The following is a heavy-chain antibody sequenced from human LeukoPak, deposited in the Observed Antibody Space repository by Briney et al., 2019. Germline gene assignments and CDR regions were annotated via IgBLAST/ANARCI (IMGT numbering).Heavy chain of an antibody. D-gene: IGHD3-22*01. V-gene: IGHV3-21*01. CDR3: AIEYYYDEDAGNY. J-gene: IGHJ4*02. Sequence: PGGSLRLSCAASGFSFSRSSMGWVRQAPGKGLEWVSSITASSTYIYYADSVKGRFTISRDNVEKSVSLQMNSLRAEDTAVYYCAIEYYYDEDAGNYWGQGTLVTVSS. CDR2: ITASSTYI. CDR1: GFSFSRSS.